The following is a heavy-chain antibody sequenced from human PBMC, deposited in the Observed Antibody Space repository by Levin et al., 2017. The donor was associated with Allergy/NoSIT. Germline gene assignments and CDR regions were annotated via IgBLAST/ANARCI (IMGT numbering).Heavy chain of an antibody. D-gene: IGHD5-12*01. Sequence: VASVKVSCKTSGYTFTSYSLHWVRQAPGQGLEWMGIINPSGGSTTYAQKFQGRVIMTKDTSTSTVYMELSSLRSEDMAVYYCALATTFYFDYWGQGTLVTVSS. V-gene: IGHV1-46*01. CDR3: ALATTFYFDY. CDR2: INPSGGST. CDR1: GYTFTSYS. J-gene: IGHJ4*02.